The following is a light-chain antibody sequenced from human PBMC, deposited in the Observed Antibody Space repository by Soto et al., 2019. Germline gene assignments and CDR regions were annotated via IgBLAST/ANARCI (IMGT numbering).Light chain of an antibody. Sequence: SYELTQPLSVSVALGQTARITCGGNNIGSKNVHWYQQKPGQAPVLVIYRDSNRPSGIPEGFSGSNSGNTATLTISRAQAGDEADYYCQVWESSTAGWVFGGGTKLTVL. CDR2: RDS. V-gene: IGLV3-9*01. J-gene: IGLJ3*02. CDR3: QVWESSTAGWV. CDR1: NIGSKN.